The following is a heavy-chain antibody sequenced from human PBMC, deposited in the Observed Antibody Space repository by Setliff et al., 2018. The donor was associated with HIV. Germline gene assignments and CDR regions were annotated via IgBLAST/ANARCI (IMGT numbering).Heavy chain of an antibody. CDR2: IYYSGST. V-gene: IGHV4-39*07. Sequence: SETLSLTCIVSGGSIRSSSYYWGWIRQPPGKGPEWTGTIYYSGSTNYNPSLKSRVTISVDTSKNQFSLKLSSVTAADTAVYYCARDGGGSSWYRESAFDIWGQGTMVTVSS. J-gene: IGHJ3*02. CDR3: ARDGGGSSWYRESAFDI. CDR1: GGSIRSSSYY. D-gene: IGHD6-13*01.